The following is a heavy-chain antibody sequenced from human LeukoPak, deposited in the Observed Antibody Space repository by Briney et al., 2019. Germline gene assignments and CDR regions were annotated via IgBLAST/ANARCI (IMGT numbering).Heavy chain of an antibody. J-gene: IGHJ6*02. D-gene: IGHD3-22*01. CDR2: ISYDGSNK. CDR1: GFNFDNFA. CDR3: AKDYYDSSGYLGYYYYYYGMDV. V-gene: IGHV3-30*04. Sequence: SGKSLTLSCVVSGFNFDNFAMHWVRQPLGKGLEWVAVISYDGSNKYYADSVKGRFTISRDNSKNTLYLQMNSLRAEDTAVYYCAKDYYDSSGYLGYYYYYYGMDVWGQGTTVTVSS.